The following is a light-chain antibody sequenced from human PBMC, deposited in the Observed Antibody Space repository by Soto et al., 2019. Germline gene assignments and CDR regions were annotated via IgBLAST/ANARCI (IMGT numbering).Light chain of an antibody. J-gene: IGKJ3*01. CDR3: HYYDDSPPFP. CDR2: GAS. Sequence: EIVLTQSPGTLSLSPGERATFSCRASHSVSSRFLAWYQQKPGQAPRLLIYGASSRATGIPDRFSGSGSGIDFNLTISRLEPEDFAVYYCHYYDDSPPFPFGTGTKADI. CDR1: HSVSSRF. V-gene: IGKV3-20*01.